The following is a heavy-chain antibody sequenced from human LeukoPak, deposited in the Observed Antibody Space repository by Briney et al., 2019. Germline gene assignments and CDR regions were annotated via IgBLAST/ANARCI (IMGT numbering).Heavy chain of an antibody. CDR1: GFTFSSYS. CDR2: ISSSSSYI. D-gene: IGHD3-10*01. CDR3: ASPYGSGSYSAFDI. Sequence: GGSLRLSCAASGFTFSSYSMNWVRQAPGKGLEWVSSISSSSSYIYYADSVKGRFTISRDNAKNSLYLQMNSLRVEDTAVYYCASPYGSGSYSAFDIWGQGTMVTVSS. V-gene: IGHV3-21*01. J-gene: IGHJ3*02.